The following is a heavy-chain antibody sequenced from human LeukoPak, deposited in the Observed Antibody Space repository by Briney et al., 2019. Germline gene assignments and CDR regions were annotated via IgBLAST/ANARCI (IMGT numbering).Heavy chain of an antibody. D-gene: IGHD7-27*01. J-gene: IGHJ4*02. CDR3: ARQTAMGRSGDY. Sequence: GESLQISCQASGYSFTSYWIGWGRHVPGKGLEWMGIIDPSHSETRCTPSFQGQVTISVDKSLTTAYLQWNSLTASDTAMYYCARQTAMGRSGDYWGQGTLVTVSS. CDR1: GYSFTSYW. V-gene: IGHV5-51*01. CDR2: IDPSHSET.